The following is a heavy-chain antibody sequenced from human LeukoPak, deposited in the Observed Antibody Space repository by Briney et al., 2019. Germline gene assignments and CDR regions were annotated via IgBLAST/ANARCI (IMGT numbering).Heavy chain of an antibody. D-gene: IGHD3-22*01. CDR3: ARDHTYYYDSSAYYYSFGDY. J-gene: IGHJ4*02. CDR2: ICAYNGNT. CDR1: GYTFTSYG. V-gene: IGHV1-18*01. Sequence: ASVKVSCKASGYTFTSYGISWVRQATGQGLEWMGWICAYNGNTNYAQKLQGRITMTTDTSTSTAYMELRSLRSGDTAVFYCARDHTYYYDSSAYYYSFGDYWGQGTLVTVSS.